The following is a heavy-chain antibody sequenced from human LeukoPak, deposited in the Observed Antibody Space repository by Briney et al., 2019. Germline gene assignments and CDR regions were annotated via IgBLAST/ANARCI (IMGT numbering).Heavy chain of an antibody. V-gene: IGHV1-69*05. D-gene: IGHD2-2*01. CDR2: IIPIFGTA. CDR3: ARVRGYCSSTSCYPKLNYYYYMDV. CDR1: GGTFSSYA. Sequence: ASVKVSCKASGGTFSSYAISWVRQAPGQGLEWMGGIIPIFGTANYAQKFQGRVTITTDESTSTAYMELSSLRSEDTAVYYCARVRGYCSSTSCYPKLNYYYYMDVWGKGTTVTVSS. J-gene: IGHJ6*03.